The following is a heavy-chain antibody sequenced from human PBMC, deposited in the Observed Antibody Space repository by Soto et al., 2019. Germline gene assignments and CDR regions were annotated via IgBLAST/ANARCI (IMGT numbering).Heavy chain of an antibody. D-gene: IGHD2-8*01. Sequence: ASVKVSCKASGYSFTDYHIRWVRQAPGQGLEWLGRINPKSGGTSTAQKFQGWVTMTTDTSISTASMELTRLTSDDTAIYYCARGDSTDCSNGVCSFFYNHDMDVWGQGTTVTVSS. CDR3: ARGDSTDCSNGVCSFFYNHDMDV. J-gene: IGHJ6*02. CDR1: GYSFTDYH. V-gene: IGHV1-2*04. CDR2: INPKSGGT.